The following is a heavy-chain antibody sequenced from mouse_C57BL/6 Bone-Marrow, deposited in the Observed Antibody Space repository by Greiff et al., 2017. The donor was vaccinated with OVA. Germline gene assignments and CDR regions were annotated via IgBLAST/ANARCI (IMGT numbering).Heavy chain of an antibody. D-gene: IGHD2-5*01. Sequence: EVQLVESGGDLVKPGGSLKLSCAASGFTFSSYGMSWVRQTPDKRLAWVATISSGGSYTYYPDSVKGRFTISRANAKNTLYLQMSSLKSEDTAMYYCARQSNCYFDYWGQGTTLTVSS. V-gene: IGHV5-6*01. CDR2: ISSGGSYT. J-gene: IGHJ2*01. CDR1: GFTFSSYG. CDR3: ARQSNCYFDY.